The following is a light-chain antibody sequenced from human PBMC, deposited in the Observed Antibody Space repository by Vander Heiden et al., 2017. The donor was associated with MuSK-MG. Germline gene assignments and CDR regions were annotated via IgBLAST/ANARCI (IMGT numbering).Light chain of an antibody. CDR2: AAS. V-gene: IGKV1-9*01. CDR3: QQLNNYLLT. CDR1: QGISNY. J-gene: IGKJ5*01. Sequence: DIQLTQSPSFLSASVGDRVTTTCRASQGISNYLAWYQQKPGKAPKLLIYAASTLQSGVPPRFSGSGSGTEFTLTITSLQPEDFATYYCQQLNNYLLTFGQGTRLEIK.